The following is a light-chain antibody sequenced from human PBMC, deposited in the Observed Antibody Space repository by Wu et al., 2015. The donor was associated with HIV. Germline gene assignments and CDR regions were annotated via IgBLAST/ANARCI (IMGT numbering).Light chain of an antibody. Sequence: DIQMTQSPSTLSASIGDRVTITCRASQSISSSLAWYQQKAGKAPKLLIYKASSLESGVPSRFSGSASGTEFTLTISSLQPDDFTAYYCQQYNTYPWTFGQGTKVEIK. V-gene: IGKV1-5*03. CDR1: QSISSS. J-gene: IGKJ1*01. CDR2: KAS. CDR3: QQYNTYPWT.